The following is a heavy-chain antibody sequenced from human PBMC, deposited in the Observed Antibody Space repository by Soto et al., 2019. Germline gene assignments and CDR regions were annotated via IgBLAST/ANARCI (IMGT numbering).Heavy chain of an antibody. CDR3: TRDASRDSSARGWFDP. Sequence: GAALRLACSASGFKFRSFTMNWVRQAPGKGLEWVSTISSNSAYIYYTDALRGRFTISRDNAKNSLHLQMNSLRAEDTAVYYCTRDASRDSSARGWFDPWGPGTLVTVSS. CDR1: GFKFRSFT. V-gene: IGHV3-21*01. CDR2: ISSNSAYI. J-gene: IGHJ5*02. D-gene: IGHD6-13*01.